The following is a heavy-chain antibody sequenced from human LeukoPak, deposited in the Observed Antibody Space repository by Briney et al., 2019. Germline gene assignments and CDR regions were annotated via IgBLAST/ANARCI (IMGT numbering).Heavy chain of an antibody. V-gene: IGHV3-49*04. CDR3: TRDGNRTSNVDTAPSVVYYGMDV. CDR2: IRSKAYGGTT. CDR1: GFTFGDYA. Sequence: GGSLRLSCTASGFTFGDYAMSWVRQAPGKGLEWVGFIRSKAYGGTTEYAASVKGRFTISRDDSKSIAYLQMNSLKTEDTAVYYYTRDGNRTSNVDTAPSVVYYGMDVWGQGTTVTVSS. D-gene: IGHD5-18*01. J-gene: IGHJ6*02.